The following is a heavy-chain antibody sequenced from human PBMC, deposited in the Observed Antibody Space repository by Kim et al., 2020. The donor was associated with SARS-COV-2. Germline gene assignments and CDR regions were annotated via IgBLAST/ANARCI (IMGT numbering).Heavy chain of an antibody. CDR3: ARGEAARGRYYGMDV. CDR2: INAGNGNT. D-gene: IGHD3-16*01. CDR1: GYTFTSYA. V-gene: IGHV1-3*01. Sequence: ASVKVSCKASGYTFTSYAMHWVRQAPGQRLEWMGWINAGNGNTKYSQKFQGRVTITRDTSASTAYMELSSLRSEDTAVYYCARGEAARGRYYGMDVWGQGTTVTVSS. J-gene: IGHJ6*02.